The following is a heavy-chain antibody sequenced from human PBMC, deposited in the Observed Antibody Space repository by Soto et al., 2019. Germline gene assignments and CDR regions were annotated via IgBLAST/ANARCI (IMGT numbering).Heavy chain of an antibody. V-gene: IGHV2-70*01. Sequence: GSGPTLVNPAQTLTLTCTFPGFSLSTSGMCVSWIRQPPGKALEWLALIDWDDDKYYSTSLKTRLTISKDTSKNQVVLTMTNMDPVDTATYYCARAYYGSGSPQTDYWGQGTLVTGSS. J-gene: IGHJ4*02. CDR3: ARAYYGSGSPQTDY. CDR2: IDWDDDK. D-gene: IGHD3-10*01. CDR1: GFSLSTSGMC.